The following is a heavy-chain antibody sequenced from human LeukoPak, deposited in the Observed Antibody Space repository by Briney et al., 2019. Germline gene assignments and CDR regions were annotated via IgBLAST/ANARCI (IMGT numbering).Heavy chain of an antibody. CDR1: GFTVSSNY. CDR2: IYSGGSI. CDR3: ARERLVAGDRSGAFDP. J-gene: IGHJ3*01. V-gene: IGHV3-53*01. D-gene: IGHD6-19*01. Sequence: GGSLRLSCTASGFTVSSNYMSWVRQAPGKGLEWVSVIYSGGSIYYTDSVKGRFTISRDSSKNTLYLQMNSLRAEDTAMCHCARERLVAGDRSGAFDPWGQGTMVTVSS.